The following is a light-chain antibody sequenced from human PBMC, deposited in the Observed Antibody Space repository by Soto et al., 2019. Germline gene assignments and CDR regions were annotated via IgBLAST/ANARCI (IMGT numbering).Light chain of an antibody. Sequence: EIVLTQSPATLSLSPGERATLSCRASQSVSRYLAWYQQKPGQAPRLLIYYASNRATGIPARFSGSGSGTDFTLTISSLEPEDSAVYYCQQRSNWPPLTFGGGTKVEIK. J-gene: IGKJ4*01. V-gene: IGKV3-11*01. CDR1: QSVSRY. CDR2: YAS. CDR3: QQRSNWPPLT.